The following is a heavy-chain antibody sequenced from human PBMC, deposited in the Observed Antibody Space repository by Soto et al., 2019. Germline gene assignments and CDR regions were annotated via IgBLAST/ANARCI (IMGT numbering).Heavy chain of an antibody. D-gene: IGHD3-3*01. CDR1: CFTFSSYA. J-gene: IGHJ6*03. CDR2: ISGSGGST. V-gene: IGHV3-23*01. CDR3: AKDRRGDFWSGYAHYYYYMDV. Sequence: GGSLRLSCAASCFTFSSYAMSSVRQAPGKGLEWVSAISGSGGSTYYADSVKGRFTISRDNSKNTLYLQMNSLRAEDTAVYYCAKDRRGDFWSGYAHYYYYMDVWGKGTTVTVSS.